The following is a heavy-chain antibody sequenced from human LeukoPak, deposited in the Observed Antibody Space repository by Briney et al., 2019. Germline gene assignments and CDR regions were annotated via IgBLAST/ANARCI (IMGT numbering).Heavy chain of an antibody. CDR2: IYYSGST. Sequence: SSETLSLTCTVSGGSISSSSYYWGWIRQPPGKGLEWIGSIYYSGSTYYNPSLKSRVTISVDTSKNQFSLKLSSVTAADTAVYYCARHTDYVWGSDYYFDYWGQGTLVTVSS. CDR1: GGSISSSSYY. J-gene: IGHJ4*02. V-gene: IGHV4-39*01. D-gene: IGHD3-16*01. CDR3: ARHTDYVWGSDYYFDY.